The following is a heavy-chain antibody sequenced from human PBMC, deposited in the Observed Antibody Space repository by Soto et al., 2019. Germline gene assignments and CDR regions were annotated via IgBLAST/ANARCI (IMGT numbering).Heavy chain of an antibody. CDR3: ARVLPSARRDY. D-gene: IGHD3-3*01. Sequence: PSETLSLTCTVSGGSISSSSYYWGWIRQPPGKGLEWIGSIYYSGSTYYNPSLKSRVTISVDTSKNQFSLKLSSVTAADTAVYHCARVLPSARRDYWGQGTLVTVSS. CDR1: GGSISSSSYY. CDR2: IYYSGST. V-gene: IGHV4-39*01. J-gene: IGHJ4*02.